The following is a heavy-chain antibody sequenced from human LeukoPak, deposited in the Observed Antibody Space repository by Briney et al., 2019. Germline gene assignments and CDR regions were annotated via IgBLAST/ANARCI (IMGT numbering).Heavy chain of an antibody. J-gene: IGHJ5*02. D-gene: IGHD2-2*01. CDR1: GYTFTSYG. V-gene: IGHV1-18*01. CDR2: ISAYNGNT. CDR3: ARDHPRYCSSTSYYPNWFDP. Sequence: ASVKVSCKASGYTFTSYGISWVRQAPGQGLEWMGWISAYNGNTNYAQKLQGRVTMTTDTSTSTAYMELRSLRSDDTAVYYCARDHPRYCSSTSYYPNWFDPWGQGTLVTVSS.